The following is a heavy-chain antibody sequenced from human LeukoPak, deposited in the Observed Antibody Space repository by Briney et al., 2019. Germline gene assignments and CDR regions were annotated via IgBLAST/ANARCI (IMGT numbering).Heavy chain of an antibody. CDR1: GYTFTTYA. J-gene: IGHJ5*02. CDR2: INAGIGNT. V-gene: IGHV1-3*01. D-gene: IGHD2-15*01. Sequence: GASVKVSCKASGYTFTTYAIQWVRQAPGHRFEWMGWINAGIGNTKYSQKFQDRVTITRDTSASTAYMELSSLRSEDTAVYYCARAVVVVVAATPLFDPWGQGTLVTVSS. CDR3: ARAVVVVVAATPLFDP.